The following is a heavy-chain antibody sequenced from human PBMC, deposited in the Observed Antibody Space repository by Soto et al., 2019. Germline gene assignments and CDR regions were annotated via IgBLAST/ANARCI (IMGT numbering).Heavy chain of an antibody. CDR1: GYTFTDYH. Sequence: QVQLVQSGAEVKKPGASVKVSCKASGYTFTDYHIYWVRQAPGQGLEWMGWINPNSAGTNYAQKFQGRVTVTRDTSFSTSYLELSRLNSDDTAVYYCARVRSGWSSSYHGMDVWGQGTTVTVSS. CDR2: INPNSAGT. V-gene: IGHV1-2*02. J-gene: IGHJ6*02. CDR3: ARVRSGWSSSYHGMDV. D-gene: IGHD6-19*01.